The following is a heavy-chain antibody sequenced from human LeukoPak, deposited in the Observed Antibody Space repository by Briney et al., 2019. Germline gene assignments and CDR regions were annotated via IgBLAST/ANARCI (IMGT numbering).Heavy chain of an antibody. CDR2: ISWNSGSI. J-gene: IGHJ6*02. CDR1: GFTFDDYA. V-gene: IGHV3-9*01. Sequence: GGSLRLSCAASGFTFDDYAMHWVRQAPGKGLEWVSGISWNSGSIGYADSVKGRFTISRDNAKNSLYLQMNSLRAEDTALYYCAKXXQXXXXGGXGMDVWGQGTTVTVSS. CDR3: AKXXQXXXXGGXGMDV. D-gene: IGHD1-1*01.